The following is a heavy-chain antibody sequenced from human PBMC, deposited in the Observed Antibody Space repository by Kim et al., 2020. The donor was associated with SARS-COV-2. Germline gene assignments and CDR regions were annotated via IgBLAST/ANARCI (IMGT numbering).Heavy chain of an antibody. V-gene: IGHV3-33*05. CDR1: GFTFSSYG. D-gene: IGHD6-13*01. Sequence: GGSLRLSCAASGFTFSSYGMHWVRQAPGKGLEWVAVISYDGSNKYYADSVKGRFTISRDNSKNTLYLQMNSLRAEDTAVYYCARVLGAAAGTYYYYVMDVGGRGPTVTVSS. CDR2: ISYDGSNK. J-gene: IGHJ6*02. CDR3: ARVLGAAAGTYYYYVMDV.